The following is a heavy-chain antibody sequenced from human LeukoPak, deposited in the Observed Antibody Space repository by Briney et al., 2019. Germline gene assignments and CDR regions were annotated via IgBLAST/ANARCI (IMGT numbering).Heavy chain of an antibody. Sequence: PGGSLRLSCAASGFTFSSYAMSWVRQAPGKGLEWVSAISGSGGSTYYADSVKGRFTISRDNSKNTLYLQMNSLRAEDTAVHYCAKDLTVTTLFDYWGQGTLVTVSS. D-gene: IGHD4-17*01. CDR3: AKDLTVTTLFDY. V-gene: IGHV3-23*01. CDR1: GFTFSSYA. CDR2: ISGSGGST. J-gene: IGHJ4*02.